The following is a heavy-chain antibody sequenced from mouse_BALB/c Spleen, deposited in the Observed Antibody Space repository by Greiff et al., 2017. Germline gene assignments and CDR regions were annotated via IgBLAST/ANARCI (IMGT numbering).Heavy chain of an antibody. J-gene: IGHJ1*01. V-gene: IGHV14-1*02. CDR3: AHYYGSSDERGYFDV. CDR1: GFNIKDYY. CDR2: IDPENGNT. D-gene: IGHD1-1*01. Sequence: VQLKESGAELVRPGALVKLSCKASGFNIKDYYMHWVKQRPEQGLEWIGWIDPENGNTIYDPKFQGKASITADTSSNTAYLQLSSLTSEDTAVYYCAHYYGSSDERGYFDVWGAGTTVTVSS.